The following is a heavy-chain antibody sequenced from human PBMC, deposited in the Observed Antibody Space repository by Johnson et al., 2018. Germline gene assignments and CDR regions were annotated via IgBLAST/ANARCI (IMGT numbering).Heavy chain of an antibody. CDR1: GFTFSSYG. CDR2: ISYDGSNK. CDR3: AKSESYYYYYMDV. Sequence: QVQLVQSGGGVVQPGRSLRLSCAASGFTFSSYGMHWVRQAPGKGLEWVAVISYDGSNKYYADSVKGRFTISRDNSKNTLYLQMNSLRDEDTAVDYCAKSESYYYYYMDVWGKGTTVTVSS. V-gene: IGHV3-30*18. J-gene: IGHJ6*03.